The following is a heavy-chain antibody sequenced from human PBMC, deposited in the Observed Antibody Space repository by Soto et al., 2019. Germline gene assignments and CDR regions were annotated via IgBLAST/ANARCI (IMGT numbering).Heavy chain of an antibody. V-gene: IGHV3-13*01. D-gene: IGHD2-15*01. CDR3: SRRYCSGDRCPGIGFDY. CDR1: GFIFRSYD. J-gene: IGHJ4*02. CDR2: IGSDYKT. Sequence: GGSLRLSCAASGFIFRSYDMHWVRQGTGKGLEWVSAIGSDYKTYYAGSVKGRFTISRENAGNSLYLQMNSLTAGDTATYYCSRRYCSGDRCPGIGFDYWGRGSMVTVYS.